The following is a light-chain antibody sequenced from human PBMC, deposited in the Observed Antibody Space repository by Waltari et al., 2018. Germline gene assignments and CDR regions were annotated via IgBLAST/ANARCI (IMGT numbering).Light chain of an antibody. Sequence: AIRLTQSPSSLAASTGDKVTITCRASQGVSSYLAWYQQKPGRAPKLLLYASSNLQPDVPSRFSGSGSGTDFSLTISCLQSEDFASYYCQQYDSYPVTFGQGTRVEV. V-gene: IGKV1-8*01. J-gene: IGKJ1*01. CDR3: QQYDSYPVT. CDR2: ASS. CDR1: QGVSSY.